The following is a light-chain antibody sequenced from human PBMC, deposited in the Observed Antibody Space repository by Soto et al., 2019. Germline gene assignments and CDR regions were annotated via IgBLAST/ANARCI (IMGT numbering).Light chain of an antibody. CDR3: SSYTNINTRACV. CDR1: SGDIGSYNR. Sequence: QSVLTQPASVSGSPGQSITISCTGTSGDIGSYNRVSWYQQHPGKAPKLIIYEVTDRPSGVSNRFSGSESGNTASLTISGLRAEDEAEYYCSSYTNINTRACVFGTGTKVTVL. J-gene: IGLJ1*01. CDR2: EVT. V-gene: IGLV2-14*01.